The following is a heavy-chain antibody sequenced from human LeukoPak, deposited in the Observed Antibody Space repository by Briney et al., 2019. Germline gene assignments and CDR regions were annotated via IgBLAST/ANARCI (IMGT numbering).Heavy chain of an antibody. Sequence: GGSLRLSCAASGFTFSTFGMNWVRQAPGKGLEWVSFISSSSSYIYYADSVKGRFTISRDNAKTSLYLQMNSLRAEDTAVYYCARDLSGVTGYTYGRGIDYWGQGTLVTVSS. J-gene: IGHJ4*02. CDR3: ARDLSGVTGYTYGRGIDY. CDR2: ISSSSSYI. D-gene: IGHD5-18*01. V-gene: IGHV3-21*01. CDR1: GFTFSTFG.